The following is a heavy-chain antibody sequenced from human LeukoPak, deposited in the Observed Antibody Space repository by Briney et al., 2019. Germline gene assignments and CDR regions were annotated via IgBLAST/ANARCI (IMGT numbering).Heavy chain of an antibody. CDR2: ISGSGGST. CDR3: AKVYYDILTGYSRHFDY. D-gene: IGHD3-9*01. V-gene: IGHV3-23*01. CDR1: GFTFSSYA. J-gene: IGHJ4*02. Sequence: GGSLRLSCAASGFTFSSYAMSWVRQAPGKGLEWVSAISGSGGSTYYADSMRGRFTISRDNSKNTLYLQMNSLRAEDTAIYYCAKVYYDILTGYSRHFDYWGQGILVTVFS.